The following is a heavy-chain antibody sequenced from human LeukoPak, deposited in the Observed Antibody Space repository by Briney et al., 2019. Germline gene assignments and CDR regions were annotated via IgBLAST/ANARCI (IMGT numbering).Heavy chain of an antibody. Sequence: GGSLRLSCAASGFTGSSKYMTWVRQAPGKGLEWLSAIYSGGDTYYADFVRGRSTISRDNSKNMVFLQMRSLRAEDTAVYYCVRDRSASSDYYALGYWGQGTLVTVSS. CDR2: IYSGGDT. J-gene: IGHJ4*02. V-gene: IGHV3-66*01. CDR1: GFTGSSKY. D-gene: IGHD3-22*01. CDR3: VRDRSASSDYYALGY.